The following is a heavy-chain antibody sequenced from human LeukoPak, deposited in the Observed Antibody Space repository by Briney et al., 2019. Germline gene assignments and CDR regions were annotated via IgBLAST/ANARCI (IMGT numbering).Heavy chain of an antibody. J-gene: IGHJ6*02. Sequence: SQTLSLTCTVSGGSISSGSYYWSWIRQPAGKGLEWIGRIHTSGSTNYNPSLKSRVTISVDTSKNQFSLKLSSVTAADTAVYYCARDRWLLRYYYGMDVWGQGTTVTVSS. D-gene: IGHD2-21*01. CDR2: IHTSGST. CDR1: GGSISSGSYY. CDR3: ARDRWLLRYYYGMDV. V-gene: IGHV4-61*02.